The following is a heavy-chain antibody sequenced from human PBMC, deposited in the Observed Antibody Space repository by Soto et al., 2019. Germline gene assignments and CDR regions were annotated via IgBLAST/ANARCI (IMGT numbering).Heavy chain of an antibody. CDR2: ISPYNGNT. J-gene: IGHJ4*02. CDR1: GYTFTDYT. CDR3: AREASKRPRMIWIDY. Sequence: ASVKVSCKASGYTFTDYTISWVRQAPGQGLEWMGWISPYNGNTNYAQILQGRVTMTTDTSTSTAYMELRSLRSDDTAVYFCAREASKRPRMIWIDYWGQGTLVTVSS. V-gene: IGHV1-18*01. D-gene: IGHD3-22*01.